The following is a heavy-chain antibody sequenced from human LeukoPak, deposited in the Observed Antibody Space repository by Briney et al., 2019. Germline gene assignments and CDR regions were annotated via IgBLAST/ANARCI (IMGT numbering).Heavy chain of an antibody. Sequence: ASVKVSCKASGYSLTSYYMHWVRQAPGQGLEWMGIINPSGGSTSYAQKFQGRVTMTRDTSTSTVYMELSSLRSEDTAVYYCARAQRGYSGSDYWGQGTLVTVSS. V-gene: IGHV1-46*01. CDR2: INPSGGST. CDR3: ARAQRGYSGSDY. CDR1: GYSLTSYY. J-gene: IGHJ4*02. D-gene: IGHD5-12*01.